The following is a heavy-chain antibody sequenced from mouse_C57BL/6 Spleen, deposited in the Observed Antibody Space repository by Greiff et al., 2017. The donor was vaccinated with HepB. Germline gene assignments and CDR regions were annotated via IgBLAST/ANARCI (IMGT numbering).Heavy chain of an antibody. CDR2: IHPNSGST. V-gene: IGHV1-64*01. D-gene: IGHD1-1*01. Sequence: QVQLQQPGAELVKPGASVKLSCKASGYTFTSYWMHWVKQRPGQGLEWIGMIHPNSGSTNYNEKFKSKATLTLDKSSSTAYMQLSSLTSEDSAVYYCAKYGSSYEGYAMDYWGQGTSVTVSS. CDR1: GYTFTSYW. J-gene: IGHJ4*01. CDR3: AKYGSSYEGYAMDY.